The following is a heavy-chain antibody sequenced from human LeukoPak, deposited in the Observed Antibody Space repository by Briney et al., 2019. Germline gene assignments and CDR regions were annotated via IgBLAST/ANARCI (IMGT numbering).Heavy chain of an antibody. CDR1: GFTFSTSA. V-gene: IGHV3-23*01. CDR3: AKSRGYSGFDPLFEF. Sequence: GGSLRLSCAASGFTFSTSAMSWVRQTPGKGLEWVSTISGGGDSTYYTDSVKGRFTISRDNSKNTLRLQMNNVRAEDTAIYYCAKSRGYSGFDPLFEFWGQGTLGTVSS. CDR2: ISGGGDST. D-gene: IGHD5-12*01. J-gene: IGHJ4*02.